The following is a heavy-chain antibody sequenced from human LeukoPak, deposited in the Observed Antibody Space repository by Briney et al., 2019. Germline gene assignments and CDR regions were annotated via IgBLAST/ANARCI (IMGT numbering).Heavy chain of an antibody. CDR3: ARDLVGRWEWLFYY. CDR1: GFTFDDYA. J-gene: IGHJ4*02. CDR2: ISYDGSNK. V-gene: IGHV3-30*04. Sequence: PGGSLRLSCAASGFTFDDYAMHWVRQAPGKGLEWVAVISYDGSNKYYADSVKGRFTISRDNSKNTLYLQMNSLRAEDTAVYYCARDLVGRWEWLFYYWGQGTLVTVSS. D-gene: IGHD3-3*01.